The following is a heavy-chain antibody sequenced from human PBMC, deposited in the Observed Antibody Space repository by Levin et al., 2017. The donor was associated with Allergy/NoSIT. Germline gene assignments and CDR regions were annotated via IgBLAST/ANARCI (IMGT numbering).Heavy chain of an antibody. CDR2: IYYSGST. CDR3: ARDLGSGWLDAFDI. J-gene: IGHJ3*02. D-gene: IGHD6-19*01. Sequence: PGGSLRLSCIVSGGSISPYYWTWIRQPPGKGLEWIGYIYYSGSTNYNPSLKSRVTISADTSKNQFSLKLNSVTAADTAVYYCARDLGSGWLDAFDIWGQGTMVAVSS. V-gene: IGHV4-59*01. CDR1: GGSISPYY.